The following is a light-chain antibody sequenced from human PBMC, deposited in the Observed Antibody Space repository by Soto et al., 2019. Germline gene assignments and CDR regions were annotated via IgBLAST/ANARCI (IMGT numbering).Light chain of an antibody. J-gene: IGLJ3*02. Sequence: QPVLTQSPSASASLGASVKLICTLSSGHNSYAIAWHQQQPEKGPRYVMKINNDGSHIKGDGIPDRFSGSSSGAERYLTISSLQSEDEADYYCQTWGTGPWVFGGGTKVTVL. V-gene: IGLV4-69*02. CDR1: SGHNSYA. CDR3: QTWGTGPWV. CDR2: INNDGSH.